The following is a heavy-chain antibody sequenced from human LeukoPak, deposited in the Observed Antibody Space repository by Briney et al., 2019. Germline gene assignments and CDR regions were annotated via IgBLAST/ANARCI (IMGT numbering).Heavy chain of an antibody. CDR1: GLTFSGYV. CDR3: AKGPERRGFCSGSACYSDC. D-gene: IGHD2-8*02. CDR2: ISANGGRT. V-gene: IGHV3-23*01. Sequence: QSGGSLRLSCAASGLTFSGYVMSWARQAPGKGLEWVAAISANGGRTYCTESVKGHFTISRDNSKNTLYLQMNSLRADDTAVYYCAKGPERRGFCSGSACYSDCWGQGTLVTVSS. J-gene: IGHJ4*02.